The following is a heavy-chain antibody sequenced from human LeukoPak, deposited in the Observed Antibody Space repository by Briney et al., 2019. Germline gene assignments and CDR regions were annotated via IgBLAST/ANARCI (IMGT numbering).Heavy chain of an antibody. CDR1: GFTFRSYS. J-gene: IGHJ6*02. Sequence: GGSLRLSCAASGFTFRSYSMHWVRQAPGKGLEWVSYISSTSSTIYYADSVKGRFTISRDNAKNSLYLQMNSLRAEDTAVYYCARARIAAAGVYYYYYGMDVWGQGTTVTVSS. CDR3: ARARIAAAGVYYYYYGMDV. D-gene: IGHD6-13*01. V-gene: IGHV3-48*01. CDR2: ISSTSSTI.